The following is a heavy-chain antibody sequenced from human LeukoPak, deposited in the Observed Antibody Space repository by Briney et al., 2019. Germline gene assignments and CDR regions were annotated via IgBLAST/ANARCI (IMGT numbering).Heavy chain of an antibody. D-gene: IGHD3/OR15-3a*01. Sequence: SETLSLTCTVSGGSISSSSYYWGWIRQPPGKGLEWIGSIYYSGSTYYNPSLKSRVAISVDTSKDQFSLKLTSVTAADTAVYYCARQTGSGLFILPGGQGTLVTVSS. CDR1: GGSISSSSYY. V-gene: IGHV4-39*01. CDR2: IYYSGST. J-gene: IGHJ4*02. CDR3: ARQTGSGLFILP.